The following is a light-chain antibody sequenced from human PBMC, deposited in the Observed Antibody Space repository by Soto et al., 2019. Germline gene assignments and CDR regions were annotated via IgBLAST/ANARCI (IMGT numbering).Light chain of an antibody. Sequence: QPVLTQSPSVSGAPGQRVTISCTGSSSNIGAGYDVHWYQQLPGTAPKLLIYDNTKRPSGVPDRFSGSKSGTSASLAITGLQAEDEAEYYCQSHDSSLSGSVFGGGTQLTSS. J-gene: IGLJ7*01. V-gene: IGLV1-40*01. CDR1: SSNIGAGYD. CDR3: QSHDSSLSGSV. CDR2: DNT.